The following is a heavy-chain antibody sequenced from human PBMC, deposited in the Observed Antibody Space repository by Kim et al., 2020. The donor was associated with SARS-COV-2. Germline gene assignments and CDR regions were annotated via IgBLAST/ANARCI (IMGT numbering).Heavy chain of an antibody. V-gene: IGHV4-39*01. Sequence: SETLSLTCTVSGGSISSSSYYWGWIRQPPGKGLEWIGCIYYSGSTYYNPSLKSRVTISVDTSKNQFSLKLSSVTAADTAVYYCARVGGIAVAGSWFDPCGQGTLVTVSS. CDR2: IYYSGST. D-gene: IGHD6-19*01. CDR3: ARVGGIAVAGSWFDP. CDR1: GGSISSSSYY. J-gene: IGHJ5*02.